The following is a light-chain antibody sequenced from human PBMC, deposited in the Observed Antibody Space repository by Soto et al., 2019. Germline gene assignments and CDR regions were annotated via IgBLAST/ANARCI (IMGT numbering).Light chain of an antibody. Sequence: DIQITQSPSTLSASVGDRVXISXXARQSISSWLAWYQQKPGRAPKLLIYKASSLESGVPSRFSGSGSGTEFTLTISSLQPDDFATYYCQQYNSYPITFCQGTLLE. CDR2: KAS. CDR1: QSISSW. CDR3: QQYNSYPIT. V-gene: IGKV1-5*03. J-gene: IGKJ5*01.